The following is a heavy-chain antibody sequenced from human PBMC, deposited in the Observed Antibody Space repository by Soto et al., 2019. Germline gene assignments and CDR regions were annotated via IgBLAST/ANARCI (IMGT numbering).Heavy chain of an antibody. CDR1: GGSISSGGYS. D-gene: IGHD3-10*01. J-gene: IGHJ2*01. Sequence: QLQLQESGSGLVKPSQTLSLTCAVSGGSISSGGYSWSWIRQPPGKGLEWIGYIYHSGSTYYNSPVTSRVTISVDMSKNQFSLKLSSVTAADTAVYYCARVRGLWGRGTVVTVSS. CDR2: IYHSGST. V-gene: IGHV4-30-2*01. CDR3: ARVRGL.